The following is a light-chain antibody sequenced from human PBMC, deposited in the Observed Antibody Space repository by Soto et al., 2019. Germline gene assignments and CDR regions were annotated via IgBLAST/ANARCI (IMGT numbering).Light chain of an antibody. V-gene: IGKV1-27*01. CDR3: QKYDRAPRT. J-gene: IGKJ4*02. CDR1: QGIGNY. Sequence: DIQMTQSPPSLSASVGDRVTITCRASQGIGNYLAWYQQKPGKVPKLLIYGASTLQSGVPSRFSGSGSGTDFTLTISSLRPEDVATYYCQKYDRAPRTFGAGTRVEIK. CDR2: GAS.